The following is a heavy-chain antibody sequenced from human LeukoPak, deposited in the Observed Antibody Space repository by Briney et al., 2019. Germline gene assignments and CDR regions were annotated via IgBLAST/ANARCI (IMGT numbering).Heavy chain of an antibody. J-gene: IGHJ4*02. Sequence: PSETLSLTCTVSGGSISSYYWSWIRQPPGKGLEWLGEINHSGSTNYNPSLKNRVTISLDTSKNQFSLKLNSVTAADTAVYYCARAGGIRGSALDLDYWGQGTLVTVSS. D-gene: IGHD3-10*01. V-gene: IGHV4-59*01. CDR1: GGSISSYY. CDR3: ARAGGIRGSALDLDY. CDR2: INHSGST.